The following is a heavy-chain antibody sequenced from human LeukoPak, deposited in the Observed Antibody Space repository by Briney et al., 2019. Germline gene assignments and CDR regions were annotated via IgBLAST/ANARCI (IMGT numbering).Heavy chain of an antibody. J-gene: IGHJ4*02. CDR1: GYSISSGYY. D-gene: IGHD3-22*01. V-gene: IGHV4-38-2*01. CDR2: IYHSGST. Sequence: SETLSLTCAVSGYSISSGYYWGWIRQPPGKGLEWIVSIYHSGSTYYNPSLKRRVTISVDTSKNQFALKLTSVAAAATAVYSCARTSYYYDSSAYSHFDYWGQGTLVTVSS. CDR3: ARTSYYYDSSAYSHFDY.